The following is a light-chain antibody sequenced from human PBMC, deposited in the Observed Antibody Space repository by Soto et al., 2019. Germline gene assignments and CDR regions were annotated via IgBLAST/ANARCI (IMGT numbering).Light chain of an antibody. V-gene: IGLV2-8*01. Sequence: QSVLTQPASASGSPGQSVTISCTGTSSDVGVYNFVSWYQHHPGKAPKLMIYEVINRPSGVTDRFSGSKSGNTASLTVSGLQAEDEADYFCRSYAGSNTYVFGSGTKVTVL. CDR2: EVI. J-gene: IGLJ1*01. CDR3: RSYAGSNTYV. CDR1: SSDVGVYNF.